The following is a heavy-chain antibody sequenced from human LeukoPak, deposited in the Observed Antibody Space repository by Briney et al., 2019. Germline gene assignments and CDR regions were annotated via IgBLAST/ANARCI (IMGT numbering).Heavy chain of an antibody. CDR2: ISNTGDTI. J-gene: IGHJ3*02. CDR1: GFSFSSHS. V-gene: IGHV3-48*04. Sequence: PGGSLRLSCAASGFSFSSHSMNWVRQAPGKGLEWLLYISNTGDTIYYADSVKGRFTIARDNAKNSLYLQMNSLRAEDTAVYYCARARTRYSGSYGGAFDIWGQGTMVTVSS. D-gene: IGHD1-26*01. CDR3: ARARTRYSGSYGGAFDI.